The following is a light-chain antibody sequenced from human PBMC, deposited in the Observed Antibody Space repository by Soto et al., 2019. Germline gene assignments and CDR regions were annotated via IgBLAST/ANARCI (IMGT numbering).Light chain of an antibody. Sequence: EIVLTQSPGTLSLSPGERATLSCRASQSVSSSYLAWYQQKPGQAPRLPIYGASSRATGIPDRFSGSGSGTDFTLTISRLEPEDFAVYYCQQYGSSPPNTFGGGTKVDIK. CDR2: GAS. CDR3: QQYGSSPPNT. J-gene: IGKJ4*01. CDR1: QSVSSSY. V-gene: IGKV3-20*01.